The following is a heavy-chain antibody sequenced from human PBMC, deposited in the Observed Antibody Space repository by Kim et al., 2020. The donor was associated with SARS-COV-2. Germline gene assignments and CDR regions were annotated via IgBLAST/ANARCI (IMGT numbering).Heavy chain of an antibody. V-gene: IGHV1-69*01. Sequence: YAQKVQGRVTITADESTSTAYMELSSLRSEDTAVYYCARDLLGYRDAFDIWGQGTMVTVSS. D-gene: IGHD5-18*01. CDR3: ARDLLGYRDAFDI. J-gene: IGHJ3*02.